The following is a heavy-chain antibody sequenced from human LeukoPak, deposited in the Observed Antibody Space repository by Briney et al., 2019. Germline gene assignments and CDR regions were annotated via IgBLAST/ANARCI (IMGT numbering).Heavy chain of an antibody. CDR3: ARGCKAAAGYYFDY. J-gene: IGHJ4*02. D-gene: IGHD6-13*01. V-gene: IGHV4-34*01. Sequence: SETLSLTCAVYGGSFSGYYWSWLRQPPGKGLEWIGEINHSGSTNYNPSLKSRVTISVDTSKNQFFQKLSSVSAADTAVYYCARGCKAAAGYYFDYWGQGTLVTVSS. CDR2: INHSGST. CDR1: GGSFSGYY.